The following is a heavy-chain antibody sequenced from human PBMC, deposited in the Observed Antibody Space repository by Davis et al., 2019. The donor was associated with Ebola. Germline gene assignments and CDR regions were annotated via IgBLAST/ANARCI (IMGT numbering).Heavy chain of an antibody. Sequence: MPSETLSLTCTVSIDSISRNNFYWGWVRRPPGKALEWVGSIYSRGSTYYNPSLKTRVTISIDTSKTRFSFFLNMTSVTAADTAVYYCARHIRGYGLIFNYGVDVWGQGTTVTVSS. CDR1: IDSISRNNFY. J-gene: IGHJ6*02. D-gene: IGHD3-3*02. V-gene: IGHV4-39*01. CDR3: ARHIRGYGLIFNYGVDV. CDR2: IYSRGST.